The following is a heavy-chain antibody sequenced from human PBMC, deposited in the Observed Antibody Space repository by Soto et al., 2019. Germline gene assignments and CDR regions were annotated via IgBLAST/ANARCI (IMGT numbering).Heavy chain of an antibody. J-gene: IGHJ4*02. CDR2: IYYSGST. Sequence: PSETLSLTCTVSGGSISSSSYYWGWIRQPPGKGLEWIGSIYYSGSTYYKASLKSRVTISVDTSNNQFSLKVKSVTAADTAVYYCARLSGSYNDRYFDYWGQGTLVTVSS. D-gene: IGHD1-26*01. CDR1: GGSISSSSYY. V-gene: IGHV4-39*01. CDR3: ARLSGSYNDRYFDY.